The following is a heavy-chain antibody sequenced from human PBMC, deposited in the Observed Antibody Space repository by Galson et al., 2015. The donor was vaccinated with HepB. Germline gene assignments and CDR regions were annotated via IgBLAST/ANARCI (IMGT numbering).Heavy chain of an antibody. Sequence: SLRLSCAVSGFTVSTKYMSWVRQSPGKGLEWVSVIYSGGTTFYEDSVEGRFSISRDKSKNTLYLQMNSLRVEDTAVYYCARAGGDYGDYKYYFEYWGQGTLVTVSS. V-gene: IGHV3-66*01. CDR3: ARAGGDYGDYKYYFEY. CDR1: GFTVSTKY. J-gene: IGHJ4*02. D-gene: IGHD4-17*01. CDR2: IYSGGTT.